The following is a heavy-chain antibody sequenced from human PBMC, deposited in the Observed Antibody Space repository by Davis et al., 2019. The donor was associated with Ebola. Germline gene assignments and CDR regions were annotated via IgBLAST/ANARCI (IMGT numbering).Heavy chain of an antibody. J-gene: IGHJ3*02. CDR2: IYYSGST. V-gene: IGHV4-30-4*08. CDR3: ARGSYGSGSYYNLNAFDI. Sequence: PSETLSLTCTVSGGSISSGGYYWSWIRQHPGKGLEWIGYIYYSGSTYYNPSLKSRVTISVDTSKNQFSLKLSSVTAADTAVYYCARGSYGSGSYYNLNAFDIWGQGTMVTVSS. CDR1: GGSISSGGYY. D-gene: IGHD3-10*01.